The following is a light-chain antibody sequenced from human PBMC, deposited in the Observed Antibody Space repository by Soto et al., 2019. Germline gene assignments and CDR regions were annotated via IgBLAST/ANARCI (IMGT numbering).Light chain of an antibody. V-gene: IGKV1D-16*01. CDR1: QDIRTW. J-gene: IGKJ2*01. Sequence: DIPLTQSPSSLSASVGDRVTITCRASQDIRTWLGWYQQKPEKAPKSLIYGASTLQSGVPSRFSGSGSWTDFTLTISSLQPEEFATYYCQQYDSYPFTFGQGTKLELK. CDR2: GAS. CDR3: QQYDSYPFT.